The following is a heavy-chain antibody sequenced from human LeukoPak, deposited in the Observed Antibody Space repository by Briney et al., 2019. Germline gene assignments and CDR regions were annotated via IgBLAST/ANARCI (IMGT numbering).Heavy chain of an antibody. CDR3: AREVSEGFDF. D-gene: IGHD3-22*01. J-gene: IGHJ4*02. CDR2: FGTRSTSI. CDR1: GFTFGGYS. Sequence: GGSLRLSCTASGFTFGGYSMDWIRQAPGKGLEWVSSFGTRSTSIYHAGSVKGRFAISRDNAKNSLYLQMNSLRAEDTALYYCAREVSEGFDFWGQGTLVTVSS. V-gene: IGHV3-21*01.